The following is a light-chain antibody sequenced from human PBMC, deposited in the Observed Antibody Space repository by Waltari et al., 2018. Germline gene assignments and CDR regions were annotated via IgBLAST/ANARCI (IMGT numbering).Light chain of an antibody. J-gene: IGKJ4*01. Sequence: EVVLTQSPGTLSLSPGGRATLSCGASQTVRTTYLAWYQQKHGQAPTLHIYGASSRATGIPDRLSGSGSGTDFSLTISSLEPEDFAVYYCQQYDISPLTFGGGTKVESK. CDR2: GAS. CDR3: QQYDISPLT. V-gene: IGKV3-20*01. CDR1: QTVRTTY.